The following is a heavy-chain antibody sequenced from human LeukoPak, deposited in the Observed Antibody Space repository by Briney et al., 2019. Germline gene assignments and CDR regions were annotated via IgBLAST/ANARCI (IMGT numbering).Heavy chain of an antibody. V-gene: IGHV4-59*01. CDR2: IYYSGSA. D-gene: IGHD2-21*02. CDR3: ARCGGDCYYSPAFDI. J-gene: IGHJ3*02. Sequence: SETLSLTCTVSGGSISSYYWSWIRQPPGKGLEWIGYIYYSGSANYNPSLKSRVTISVDTSKNQFSLKLSSVTAADTAVYYCARCGGDCYYSPAFDIWGQGTMVTVSS. CDR1: GGSISSYY.